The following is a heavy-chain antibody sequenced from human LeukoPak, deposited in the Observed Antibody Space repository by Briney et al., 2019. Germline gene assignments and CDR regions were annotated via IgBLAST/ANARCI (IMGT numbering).Heavy chain of an antibody. V-gene: IGHV3-30-3*01. CDR2: ISSDGGNR. J-gene: IGHJ4*02. D-gene: IGHD6-19*01. Sequence: GGSLRLSCAASGFTFSSYAMHWVRRAPGMALEWVATISSDGGNRYYSDSVKGRFTISRANSKNTLYLQMNSLRPEDTAVFHCARGRAVTGSTVIDYWGQGTLVTVSS. CDR1: GFTFSSYA. CDR3: ARGRAVTGSTVIDY.